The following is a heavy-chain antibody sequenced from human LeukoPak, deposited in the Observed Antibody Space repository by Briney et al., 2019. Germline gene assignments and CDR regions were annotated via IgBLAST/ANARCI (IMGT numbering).Heavy chain of an antibody. CDR3: ARDQSRYYYDSSGYLY. Sequence: VASVTVSCKASGYTFTGYYMHWVRQAPGQGLEWMGWINPNSGGTNYAQKFQGRVTMTRDTSISTAYMELSRLRSDDTAVYYCARDQSRYYYDSSGYLYWGQGTLVTVSS. CDR2: INPNSGGT. J-gene: IGHJ4*02. V-gene: IGHV1-2*02. D-gene: IGHD3-22*01. CDR1: GYTFTGYY.